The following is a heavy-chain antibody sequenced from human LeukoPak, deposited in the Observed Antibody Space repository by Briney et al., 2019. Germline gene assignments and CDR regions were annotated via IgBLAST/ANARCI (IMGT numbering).Heavy chain of an antibody. Sequence: GGSLRLSCAASGFTFGSYAMSWVRQAPGKGLEWVSTISGNGVSTYYADSVKGQFAISRDNSKNTLYLQMSSLRAGDTAVNYCAKTRFFPDYWGQGTLVTVSS. CDR3: AKTRFFPDY. V-gene: IGHV3-23*01. J-gene: IGHJ4*02. CDR1: GFTFGSYA. CDR2: ISGNGVST. D-gene: IGHD3-3*01.